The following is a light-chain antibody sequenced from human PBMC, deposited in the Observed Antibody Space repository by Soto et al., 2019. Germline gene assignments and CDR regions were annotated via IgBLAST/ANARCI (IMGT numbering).Light chain of an antibody. V-gene: IGLV1-40*01. CDR1: SSNIGAGYD. CDR3: QSYDSSLSGVV. J-gene: IGLJ2*01. CDR2: GNS. Sequence: QSVLTQPPSVSGAPGQRVTISCTGSSSNIGAGYDVHWYQQLPGTAPKLLIYGNSNRPSGVPDRFSGSKSATSASLAITGLKAEDEADYYCQSYDSSLSGVVFGGGTKLTVL.